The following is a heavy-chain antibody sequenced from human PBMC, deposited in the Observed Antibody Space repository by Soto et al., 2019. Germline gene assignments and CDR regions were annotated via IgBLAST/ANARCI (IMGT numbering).Heavy chain of an antibody. D-gene: IGHD2-15*01. J-gene: IGHJ6*02. CDR2: ISAYNGNT. Sequence: ASVKVSCKASGYTFTSYGISWVRQAPGQGLEWMGWISAYNGNTNYAQKLQGRVTMTTDTSTSTAYMELRSLRSDDTAVYYCARDGGYCSGGSCYSGLSYYYYGMDVWGQGTTVTVSS. CDR3: ARDGGYCSGGSCYSGLSYYYYGMDV. CDR1: GYTFTSYG. V-gene: IGHV1-18*01.